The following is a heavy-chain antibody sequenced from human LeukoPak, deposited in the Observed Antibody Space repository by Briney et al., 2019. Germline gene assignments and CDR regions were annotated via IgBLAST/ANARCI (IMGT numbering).Heavy chain of an antibody. J-gene: IGHJ4*02. CDR3: ARGQGWLSDS. Sequence: PGGSLRLSCATSGFTFSDYWMNWFRQAPGKGPEWVAIIKQDGSQTHYVDFVKGRFTISRDNDKSPLFLQMNSLRDEDTAVYYCARGQGWLSDSWGQGIQVTVTS. CDR1: GFTFSDYW. V-gene: IGHV3-7*03. D-gene: IGHD3-9*01. CDR2: IKQDGSQT.